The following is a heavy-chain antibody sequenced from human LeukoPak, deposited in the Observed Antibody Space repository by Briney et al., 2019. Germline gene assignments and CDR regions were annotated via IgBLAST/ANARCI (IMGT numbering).Heavy chain of an antibody. D-gene: IGHD3-9*01. CDR3: ARDPTSYYDILTAYYLNPYFDY. CDR2: ISYDGSNK. J-gene: IGHJ4*02. CDR1: GFTFSSYA. V-gene: IGHV3-30-3*01. Sequence: GGSLRLSCAASGFTFSSYAMHWVRQAPGKGLEWVAVISYDGSNKYYADSVKGRFTISRDNSKNTLYLQMNSLRAEDTAVYYCARDPTSYYDILTAYYLNPYFDYWGQGSLVTVSS.